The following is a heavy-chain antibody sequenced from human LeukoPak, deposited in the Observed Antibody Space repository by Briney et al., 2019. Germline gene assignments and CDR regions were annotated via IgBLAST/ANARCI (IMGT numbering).Heavy chain of an antibody. D-gene: IGHD6-19*01. Sequence: SETLSLTCTVSGGSISSSSYYWGWIRQPPGKGLEWIGSIYYSGSTYYNPSLKSRVTISVDTSKNQFSLKLTSVTAADTAVYYCAREVSRGQGGWRESWFDPWGQGTLVTVSS. CDR3: AREVSRGQGGWRESWFDP. J-gene: IGHJ5*02. V-gene: IGHV4-39*07. CDR2: IYYSGST. CDR1: GGSISSSSYY.